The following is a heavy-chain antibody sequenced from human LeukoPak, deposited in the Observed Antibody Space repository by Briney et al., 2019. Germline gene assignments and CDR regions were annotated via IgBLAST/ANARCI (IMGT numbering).Heavy chain of an antibody. Sequence: SETLSLTCTFSGDSISSYYWSWIRQPPGKGLEWIGYADYTGSTKYNPSLKSRVAMSLDTSNNQFSLKLDSVTAADTAVYYCARSVPAATQTYYFDYWGQGTLVTVSS. CDR3: ARSVPAATQTYYFDY. CDR2: ADYTGST. D-gene: IGHD2-2*01. V-gene: IGHV4-59*01. J-gene: IGHJ4*02. CDR1: GDSISSYY.